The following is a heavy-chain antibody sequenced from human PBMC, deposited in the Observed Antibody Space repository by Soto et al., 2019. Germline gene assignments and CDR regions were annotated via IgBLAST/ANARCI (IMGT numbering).Heavy chain of an antibody. J-gene: IGHJ6*04. CDR3: SRGGGLFGVEYYYVMDV. V-gene: IGHV1-2*07. D-gene: IGHD3-3*01. CDR1: RYTFTGYY. CDR2: INPKSGGT. Sequence: QVQLVQSGAEVKQPGASVKVSCKTSRYTFTGYYMHWVRQAPGQGLEWMGWINPKSGGTNYAHKFQGRVTMTRDTSISTAFMELSGLTSDDTAVYYCSRGGGLFGVEYYYVMDVWGEGTTVTVSS.